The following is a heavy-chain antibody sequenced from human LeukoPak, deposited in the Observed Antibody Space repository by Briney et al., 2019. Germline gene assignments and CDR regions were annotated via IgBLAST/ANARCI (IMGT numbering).Heavy chain of an antibody. J-gene: IGHJ4*02. CDR3: ARVQQLGDDY. Sequence: GGSLRLSCAASGFTFSRFAMSWVRQAPGKGLEWVSAIGGAGYSTYYADSVNGRFTISRDNSRNTLYLQMNSLRAEDTAIYYCARVQQLGDDYWGQGTLVTVSS. D-gene: IGHD3-10*01. CDR1: GFTFSRFA. V-gene: IGHV3-23*01. CDR2: IGGAGYST.